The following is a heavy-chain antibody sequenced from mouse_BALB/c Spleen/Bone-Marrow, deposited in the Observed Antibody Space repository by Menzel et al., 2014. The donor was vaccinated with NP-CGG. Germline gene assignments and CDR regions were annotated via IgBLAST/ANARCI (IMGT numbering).Heavy chain of an antibody. CDR3: ARFITSLVYFDY. V-gene: IGHV5-9-3*01. D-gene: IGHD1-1*01. Sequence: EVQLVESGGGLVKPGGSLKLSCAASGFTFSNYAMSWVRQTPEKRLEWVATISSGGSYTYYPDSVKGRFTISRDNAKNTLYLQMSSLRSEDTAMYYCARFITSLVYFDYWGQGTTLTVSS. CDR2: ISSGGSYT. J-gene: IGHJ2*01. CDR1: GFTFSNYA.